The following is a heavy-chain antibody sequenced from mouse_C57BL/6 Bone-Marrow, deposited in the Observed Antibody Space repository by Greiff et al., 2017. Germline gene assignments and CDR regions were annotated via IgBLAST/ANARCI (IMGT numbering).Heavy chain of an antibody. J-gene: IGHJ2*01. Sequence: VQLQQSGAELVRPGASVKLSCTASGFNIKDYYMHWVKQRPEQGLEWIGRIDPEDGDTESAPKFQGKATMTADTASNTAYLQLSSLTSEDTAVYYCTTFYDGYYLDYWGQGTTLTVSS. CDR1: GFNIKDYY. CDR3: TTFYDGYYLDY. CDR2: IDPEDGDT. D-gene: IGHD2-3*01. V-gene: IGHV14-1*01.